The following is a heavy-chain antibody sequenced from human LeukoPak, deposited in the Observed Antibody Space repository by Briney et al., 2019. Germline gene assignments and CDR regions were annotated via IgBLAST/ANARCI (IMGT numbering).Heavy chain of an antibody. CDR1: GFTFNNYG. D-gene: IGHD2-2*01. CDR2: ISYDGRNK. Sequence: TGGSLRLSCAASGFTFNNYGMHWVRQAPGKGLEWVAVISYDGRNKHYPDSVKGRFTISRDISTDTLWLQMDSLRTEDTAVYYCAKGPLRGTAAAIDYWGQETLVTVSS. J-gene: IGHJ4*02. V-gene: IGHV3-30*18. CDR3: AKGPLRGTAAAIDY.